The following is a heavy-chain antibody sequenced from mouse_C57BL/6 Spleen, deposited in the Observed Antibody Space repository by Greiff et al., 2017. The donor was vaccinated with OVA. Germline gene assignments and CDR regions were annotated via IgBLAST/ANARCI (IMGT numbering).Heavy chain of an antibody. CDR2: ISYDGSN. Sequence: EVQLVESGPGLVKPSQSLSLTCSVTGYSITSCYYWNWIRQFPGNKLEWMGYISYDGSNNYNPSLKNRISITRDTSKNQFFLKLNSVTTEDTATYYCARDSMVTTFDVWGTGTTVTVSS. J-gene: IGHJ1*03. V-gene: IGHV3-6*01. CDR3: ARDSMVTTFDV. D-gene: IGHD2-2*01. CDR1: GYSITSCYY.